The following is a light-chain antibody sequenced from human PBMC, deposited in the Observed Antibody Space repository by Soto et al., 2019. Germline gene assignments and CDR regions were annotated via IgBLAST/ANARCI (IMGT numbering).Light chain of an antibody. CDR2: AAS. V-gene: IGKV1-39*01. J-gene: IGKJ1*01. Sequence: DIQMTQSPSSLSASVSERVTITCRASQSVRSYLNWYQQKPGKAPKLLIFAASSLQSGTPSRFSGSGSGTDFTLTISTLPPEDFATYYCQQSYSTPWTFGQGTKVEIK. CDR3: QQSYSTPWT. CDR1: QSVRSY.